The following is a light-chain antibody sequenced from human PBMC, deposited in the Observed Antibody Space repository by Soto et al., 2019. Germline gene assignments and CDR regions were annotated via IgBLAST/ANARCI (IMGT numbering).Light chain of an antibody. J-gene: IGLJ2*01. CDR2: LNSDGSH. CDR1: SGHTSYA. Sequence: QSVLTQSPSASASLGASVKLTCTLSSGHTSYAIAWHQQQPEKGRRYLMKLNSDGSHNKGDGIPDRFSGSSSGAEHYLTIXXXXXXXXAXYYCQTWGTGRVVFGGGTKLTVL. CDR3: QTWGTGRVV. V-gene: IGLV4-69*01.